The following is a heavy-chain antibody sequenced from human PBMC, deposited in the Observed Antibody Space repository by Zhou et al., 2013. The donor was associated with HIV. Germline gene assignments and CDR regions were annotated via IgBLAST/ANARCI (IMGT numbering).Heavy chain of an antibody. CDR1: GGTFSNYA. V-gene: IGHV1-69*14. CDR2: IVPIFNKP. CDR3: TRGPREIVPADPLDLMDV. Sequence: QVQLVQSGAEVKKPGSSVKVSCKASGGTFSNYAFSWVRLAPGQGLEWLGDIVPIFNKPSYAQKFQGRVTITADKSTDTAYMEMKSLRSDDTAIYFCTRGPREIVPADPLDLMDVWGQGTTVIVSS. D-gene: IGHD2-2*01. J-gene: IGHJ6*02.